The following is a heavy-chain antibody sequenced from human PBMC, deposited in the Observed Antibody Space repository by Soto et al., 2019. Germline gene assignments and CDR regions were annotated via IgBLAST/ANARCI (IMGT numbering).Heavy chain of an antibody. CDR3: ARIPRGVIHYFPYLDV. Sequence: SETLCLTCTVSGGSSISGGCYWSWIHQHPGKGLEWIGYIYYSGSTYYNPSLKSRVTISVDTSKNQFSLKLSSVTAADTAVYYCARIPRGVIHYFPYLDVWGNGTTVTVSS. D-gene: IGHD3-10*01. V-gene: IGHV4-31*03. J-gene: IGHJ6*03. CDR2: IYYSGST. CDR1: GGSSISGGCY.